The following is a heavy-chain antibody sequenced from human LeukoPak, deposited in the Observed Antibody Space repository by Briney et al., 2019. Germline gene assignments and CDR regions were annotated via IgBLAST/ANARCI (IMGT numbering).Heavy chain of an antibody. J-gene: IGHJ4*02. CDR2: ISYDGSNK. Sequence: PGRSLRLSCAASGFTFSSYAMHWVRQAPGKGLEWVAVISYDGSNKYYADSVKGRFTISRDNSKNTLYLQMNSLRAEDTAVYYCARDHKRWLQLGSLEFDYWGQGTLVTVSS. CDR3: ARDHKRWLQLGSLEFDY. V-gene: IGHV3-30*04. CDR1: GFTFSSYA. D-gene: IGHD5-24*01.